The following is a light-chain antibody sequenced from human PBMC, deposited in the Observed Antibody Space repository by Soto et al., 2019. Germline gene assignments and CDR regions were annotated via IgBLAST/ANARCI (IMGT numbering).Light chain of an antibody. CDR3: QQTRSYPST. V-gene: IGKV1-27*01. Sequence: DIQMTQSPSSLSASVGDRVTITCRASQGISNYLAWYQQKPGKVPKLLIYAASTLQSGVPSRSGSGSGTDFTLTISSLQPEDVATYYCQQTRSYPSTFGGGTKVDI. J-gene: IGKJ4*01. CDR2: AAS. CDR1: QGISNY.